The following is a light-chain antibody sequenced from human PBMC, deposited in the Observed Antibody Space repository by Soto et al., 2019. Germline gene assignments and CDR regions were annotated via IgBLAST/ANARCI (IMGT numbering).Light chain of an antibody. J-gene: IGKJ4*01. V-gene: IGKV3-15*01. CDR3: HQYNIWPALT. CDR2: GAS. CDR1: QSLRSN. Sequence: DIVMAQSPATLSVSPWESGTVSWGASQSLRSNLAWYQQKPGQAPRLLIYGASTRATGVPARFSGSGSGTEFTLTISSLQSEDSAVYYCHQYNIWPALTFGGGTKVDIK.